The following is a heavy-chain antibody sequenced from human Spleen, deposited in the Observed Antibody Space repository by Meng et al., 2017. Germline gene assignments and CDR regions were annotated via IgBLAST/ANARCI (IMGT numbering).Heavy chain of an antibody. J-gene: IGHJ4*02. CDR1: GGTFSSYA. CDR2: IIPIFGTA. V-gene: IGHV1-69*05. CDR3: ARGGYSYGTLDY. Sequence: SVKVSCKASGGTFSSYAISWVRQAPGQGLEWMGGIIPIFGTANYAQKFQGRVTITTDESTSTAYMELSSLRSEDTAVYYCARGGYSYGTLDYWGQGTLVTVSS. D-gene: IGHD5-18*01.